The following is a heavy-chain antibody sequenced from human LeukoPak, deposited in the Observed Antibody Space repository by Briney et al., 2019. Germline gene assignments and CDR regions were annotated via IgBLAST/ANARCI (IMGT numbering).Heavy chain of an antibody. CDR2: ISGSGGST. V-gene: IGHV3-23*01. D-gene: IGHD1-1*01. J-gene: IGHJ4*02. Sequence: PGGSLRLSCAASGFTFSSYAMSWVRQAPGKGLEWVSAISGSGGSTYYADSVKGRFTISRDNSKNTLYLQMNSLRAEDTAVYYCAKDHKETGSYRNFDYWGQGTLVTVSS. CDR1: GFTFSSYA. CDR3: AKDHKETGSYRNFDY.